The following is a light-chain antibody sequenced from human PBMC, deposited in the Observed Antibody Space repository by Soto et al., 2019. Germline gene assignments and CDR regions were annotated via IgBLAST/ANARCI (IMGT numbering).Light chain of an antibody. CDR3: SSYRSSSTYV. CDR2: EVT. J-gene: IGLJ1*01. Sequence: QSALTQPASVSGSPGQSITISCTGTSSDVGSYNYVSWHQQHPGQAPKLMIYEVTYRASGVPDRFSASKSGNTASLTLSGLQAGDEADYYCSSYRSSSTYVLGNGTKLTV. V-gene: IGLV2-14*01. CDR1: SSDVGSYNY.